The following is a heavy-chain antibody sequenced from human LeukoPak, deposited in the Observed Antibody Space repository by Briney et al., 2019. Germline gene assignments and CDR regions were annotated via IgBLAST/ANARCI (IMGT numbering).Heavy chain of an antibody. Sequence: GGSLRLSYAASGFTFDDYGMTWVRQAPGKGLEWVSGINWNGGSTGYADSVKGRFTISRDNAKNSLYLQMNSLRAEDTALYYCARLYSSATFDYWGQGTLVTVSS. D-gene: IGHD6-25*01. V-gene: IGHV3-20*03. J-gene: IGHJ4*02. CDR1: GFTFDDYG. CDR2: INWNGGST. CDR3: ARLYSSATFDY.